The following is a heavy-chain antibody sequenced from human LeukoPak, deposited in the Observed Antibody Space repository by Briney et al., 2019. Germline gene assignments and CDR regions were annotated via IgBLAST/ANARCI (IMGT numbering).Heavy chain of an antibody. CDR1: GYTFTHYC. CDR2: ISAYDGNT. J-gene: IGHJ4*02. V-gene: IGHV1-18*01. D-gene: IGHD2-2*01. CDR3: ARVSGQLLSYSVY. Sequence: APVKVSFKASGYTFTHYCISWGGQAPGQGLEGVGWISAYDGNTNYAQKLQGRVTMTTDTSTSTAYMELRSLRSDDTAVYYCARVSGQLLSYSVYWGQGTLVTVSS.